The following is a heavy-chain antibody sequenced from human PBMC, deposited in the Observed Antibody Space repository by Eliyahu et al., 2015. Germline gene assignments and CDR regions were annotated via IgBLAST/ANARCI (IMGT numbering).Heavy chain of an antibody. CDR2: ISGTGGST. D-gene: IGHD2-21*02. CDR1: GFXFGTYA. V-gene: IGHV3-23*01. J-gene: IGHJ4*02. Sequence: EVQLLESGGGLVQPGESLRLSCAASGFXFGTYAMTWVRQAPGKGLQWVAVISGTGGSTWYADSVKGRFTISRDNSKNTLYLQMNNLRAEDTAVYYCAKEVVTYTTLFDYWGQGALVTVSS. CDR3: AKEVVTYTTLFDY.